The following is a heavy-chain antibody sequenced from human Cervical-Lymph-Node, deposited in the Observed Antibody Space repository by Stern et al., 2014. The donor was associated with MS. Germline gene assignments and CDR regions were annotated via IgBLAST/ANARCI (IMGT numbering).Heavy chain of an antibody. CDR3: AIHYYDSSGYYDY. Sequence: GTFSSYAISWVRQAPGQGLEWMGGIIPFFGTANYAQKFQGRVTITADESTSTAYMELSSLRSEDTAVYYCAIHYYDSSGYYDYWGQGTLVTVSS. D-gene: IGHD3-22*01. CDR2: IIPFFGTA. J-gene: IGHJ4*02. CDR1: GTFSSYA. V-gene: IGHV1-69*01.